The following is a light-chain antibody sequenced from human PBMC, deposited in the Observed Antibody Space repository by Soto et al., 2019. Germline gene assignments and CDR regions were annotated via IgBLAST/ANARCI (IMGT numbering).Light chain of an antibody. CDR1: QDISNY. V-gene: IGKV1-27*01. Sequence: DIQMTQSPSSLSASVGDRVTITCRASQDISNYLAWYQQRPGKVPKLLIYAASTLQSGVPSRFSGSGSGTDFTLSISSRQAEEVATYYCQKYNSAPRTFGGGTKVEIK. J-gene: IGKJ4*01. CDR2: AAS. CDR3: QKYNSAPRT.